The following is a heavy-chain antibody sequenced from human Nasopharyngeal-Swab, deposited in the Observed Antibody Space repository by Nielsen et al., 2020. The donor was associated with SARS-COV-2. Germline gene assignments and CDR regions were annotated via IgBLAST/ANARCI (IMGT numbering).Heavy chain of an antibody. CDR3: ANLIFGDAFDI. Sequence: GESLKISCAASGFTFSSYGMHWVRQAPGKGLEWVAVTSYDGSNKYYADSVKGRFTISRDNSKNTLYLQMNSLRAEDTAVYYCANLIFGDAFDIWGQGTMVTVSS. CDR2: TSYDGSNK. D-gene: IGHD3-3*01. J-gene: IGHJ3*02. V-gene: IGHV3-30*18. CDR1: GFTFSSYG.